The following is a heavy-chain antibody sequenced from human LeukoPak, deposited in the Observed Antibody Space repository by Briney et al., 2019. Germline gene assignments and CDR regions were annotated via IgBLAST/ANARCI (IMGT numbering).Heavy chain of an antibody. CDR2: MYYSGST. CDR1: GGSVSSGSYY. CDR3: ARGHTYGSGSRQFDP. V-gene: IGHV4-61*01. Sequence: SETLSLTCTVSGGSVSSGSYYWSWIRQPPGKGLEWIGYMYYSGSTNYNPSLKSRVTISVDTSKNQFSLKLSSVTAADTAVYYCARGHTYGSGSRQFDPWGQGTLVTVSS. D-gene: IGHD3-10*01. J-gene: IGHJ5*02.